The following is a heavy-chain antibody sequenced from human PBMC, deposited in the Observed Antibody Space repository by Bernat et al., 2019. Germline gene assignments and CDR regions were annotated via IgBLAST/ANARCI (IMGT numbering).Heavy chain of an antibody. D-gene: IGHD3-22*01. CDR1: GFTFSSYG. CDR2: IWYDGSNK. J-gene: IGHJ3*02. Sequence: QVQLVESGGGVVQPGRSLRLSCAASGFTFSSYGMHWVRQAPGKGLEWVAVIWYDGSNKYYADSVKGRFTISRDNSKNTLYLQMNSLRAEDMAVYYCASGGYYDSSGWDAFDIWGQGTMVTVSS. V-gene: IGHV3-33*01. CDR3: ASGGYYDSSGWDAFDI.